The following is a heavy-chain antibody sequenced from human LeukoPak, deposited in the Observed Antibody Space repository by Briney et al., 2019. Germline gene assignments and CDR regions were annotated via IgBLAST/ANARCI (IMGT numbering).Heavy chain of an antibody. J-gene: IGHJ6*03. Sequence: PGRSLRLSCAASGFTLTNVAMSWARQAPGKGLEWVSRITSNGGYTHYTDFVKGRFTISRDTSKNTVFLQMNGLRADDTAIYFGVRHSDGSRWGHPNFYYMDVWGEGTTVTVSS. CDR1: GFTLTNVA. CDR3: VRHSDGSRWGHPNFYYMDV. D-gene: IGHD6-13*01. V-gene: IGHV3-23*01. CDR2: ITSNGGYT.